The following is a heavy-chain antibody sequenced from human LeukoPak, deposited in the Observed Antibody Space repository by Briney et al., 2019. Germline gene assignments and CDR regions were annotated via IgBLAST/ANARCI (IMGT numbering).Heavy chain of an antibody. V-gene: IGHV1-18*01. CDR3: ALTTVEKGGAFDI. CDR1: GYTFTSYA. CDR2: ISAYNGNT. Sequence: ASVKVSCKASGYTFTSYAMNWVRQAPGQGLEWMGWISAYNGNTNYAQKLQGRVTMTTDTSTSTAYMELRSLRSDDTAVYYCALTTVEKGGAFDIWGQGTMVTVSS. J-gene: IGHJ3*02. D-gene: IGHD4-23*01.